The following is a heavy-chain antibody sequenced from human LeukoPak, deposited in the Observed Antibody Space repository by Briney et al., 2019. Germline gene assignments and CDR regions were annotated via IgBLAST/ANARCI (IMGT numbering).Heavy chain of an antibody. J-gene: IGHJ4*02. Sequence: PSETLSLTCTVSGGSISSGDNYWSWNRQPPGKGLEWIGYIYYSGSTYYNPSLKSRVTISVDTSKNQFSLKLSSMSAADTAVYYCARGDLYSSSWYNWGQGTLVTVSS. CDR2: IYYSGST. V-gene: IGHV4-30-4*08. CDR3: ARGDLYSSSWYN. D-gene: IGHD6-13*01. CDR1: GGSISSGDNY.